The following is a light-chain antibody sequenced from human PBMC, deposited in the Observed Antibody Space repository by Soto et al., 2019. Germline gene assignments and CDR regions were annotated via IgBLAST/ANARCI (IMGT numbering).Light chain of an antibody. V-gene: IGKV3-15*01. CDR2: GAS. Sequence: EIVMTQAPATLSVSPGERATLSCRASQSIGSNLALYQHKPGQAPRLLIYGASTGTTDIPTRFSASGSGTEFILTISSLQSEDFAVYYCQQYNNWPRSFGQGTKVDIK. CDR1: QSIGSN. J-gene: IGKJ1*01. CDR3: QQYNNWPRS.